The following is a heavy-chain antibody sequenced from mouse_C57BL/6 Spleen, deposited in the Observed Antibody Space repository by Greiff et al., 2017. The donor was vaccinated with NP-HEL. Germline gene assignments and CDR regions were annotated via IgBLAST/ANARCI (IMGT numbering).Heavy chain of an antibody. Sequence: VQLQQSGPELVKPGASVKISCKASGYAFSSSWMNWVKQRPGKGLEWIGRIYPGDGDTNYNGKFKGKATLTADKSSSTAYMQLSSLTSEDSAVYFCARSYYGSSRYYAMDYWGQGTSVTVSS. J-gene: IGHJ4*01. V-gene: IGHV1-82*01. D-gene: IGHD1-1*01. CDR3: ARSYYGSSRYYAMDY. CDR2: IYPGDGDT. CDR1: GYAFSSSW.